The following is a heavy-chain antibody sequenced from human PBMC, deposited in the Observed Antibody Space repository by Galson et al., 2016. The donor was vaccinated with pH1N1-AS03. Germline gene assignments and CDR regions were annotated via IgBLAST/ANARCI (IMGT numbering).Heavy chain of an antibody. CDR1: GFTLRSYW. D-gene: IGHD1-26*01. J-gene: IGHJ4*02. CDR3: ARSIVGRFTYYLDK. V-gene: IGHV3-7*01. CDR2: IKEDGSEK. Sequence: SLRLSCAASGFTLRSYWMSWVRQAPGKGLEWVANIKEDGSEKYFVASVKGRFTISRDNAKNSLYLQMNSLRAEDTAVYYCARSIVGRFTYYLDKWGQGTLVTVSS.